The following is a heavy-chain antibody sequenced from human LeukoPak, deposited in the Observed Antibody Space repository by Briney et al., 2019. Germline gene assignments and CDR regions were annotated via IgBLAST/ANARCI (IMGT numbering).Heavy chain of an antibody. J-gene: IGHJ3*02. V-gene: IGHV3-21*01. CDR2: ISSSSSYI. CDR3: ASHRWDAFDI. D-gene: IGHD6-13*01. Sequence: GGSLTLSCAASGFTFSSYSMNWVRQAPGKGLEWVSSISSSSSYIYYADSVKGRFTISRDNAKNSLYLQMNSLRAEDTAVYYCASHRWDAFDIWGQGTMVTVSS. CDR1: GFTFSSYS.